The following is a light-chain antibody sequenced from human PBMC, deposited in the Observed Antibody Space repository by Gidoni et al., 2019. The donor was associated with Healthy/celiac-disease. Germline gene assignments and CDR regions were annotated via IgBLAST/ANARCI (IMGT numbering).Light chain of an antibody. CDR3: QQYYSYPLT. CDR1: PGISSY. V-gene: IGKV1-8*01. Sequence: ALRITQSPSSLSASTGDRATITCPASPGISSYLAWYQPKPGKAPKLLIYAASTLQIGVPSRFSGSGSGTDFTLTISCLQSEDLATYYCQQYYSYPLTFGGGTKVEIK. CDR2: AAS. J-gene: IGKJ4*01.